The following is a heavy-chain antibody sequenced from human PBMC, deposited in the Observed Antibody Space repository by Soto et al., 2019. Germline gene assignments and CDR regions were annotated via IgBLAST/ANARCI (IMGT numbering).Heavy chain of an antibody. V-gene: IGHV1-18*01. CDR1: GYTFSTSG. Sequence: ASVKVSCKPSGYTFSTSGISWVRQAPGQGLEWVGWIRPDNGNRKSAQRLQGRVTLTTDTSASTAYMELRSLTSDDTAMYYCARDTESNHYNDWGQGTLVTVSS. CDR2: IRPDNGNR. J-gene: IGHJ1*01. D-gene: IGHD1-20*01. CDR3: ARDTESNHYND.